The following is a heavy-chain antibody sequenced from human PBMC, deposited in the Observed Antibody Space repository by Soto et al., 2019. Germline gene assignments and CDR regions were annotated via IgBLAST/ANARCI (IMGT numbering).Heavy chain of an antibody. CDR1: GFTFSSYE. CDR2: ISSSGITI. V-gene: IGHV3-48*03. CDR3: SRCNWNYCDF. D-gene: IGHD1-7*01. J-gene: IGHJ4*02. Sequence: EVQLVESGGGVVQPGRSLRLSCAASGFTFSSYEMNWVRQAPGKGLEWLSYISSSGITIFYADSVKGRFTISRDNAKNSLFIQMSSVKAADTAVYFCSRCNWNYCDFWGQGTLVTVSS.